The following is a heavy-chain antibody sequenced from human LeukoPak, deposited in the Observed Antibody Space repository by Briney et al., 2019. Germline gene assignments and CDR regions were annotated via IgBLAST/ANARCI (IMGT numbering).Heavy chain of an antibody. D-gene: IGHD1-20*01. J-gene: IGHJ6*02. CDR3: AAYDNWLAGDV. Sequence: GGTLSLSCAASEFTLCDYWMSWVRQAPGKGPEWVANIKKDGYEEQYVDSVTGRFAVSRDNAKKSLFLQMDTVIVEDTAVYSSAAYDNWLAGDVWGQGTTVSVSS. CDR2: IKKDGYEE. CDR1: EFTLCDYW. V-gene: IGHV3-7*01.